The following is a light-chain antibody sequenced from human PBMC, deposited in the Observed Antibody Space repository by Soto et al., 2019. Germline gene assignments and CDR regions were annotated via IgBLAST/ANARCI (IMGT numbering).Light chain of an antibody. CDR2: KAS. J-gene: IGKJ1*01. Sequence: DIQMTQSPASLSASVGDRVTITCRASQGISSWLAWYQQNPGKAPKLLIYKASTLTSGVPSRFSGSGSGTEFTLTISSLQPDDFATYYCQHYNTYSEAFGQGTKVDI. CDR1: QGISSW. CDR3: QHYNTYSEA. V-gene: IGKV1-5*03.